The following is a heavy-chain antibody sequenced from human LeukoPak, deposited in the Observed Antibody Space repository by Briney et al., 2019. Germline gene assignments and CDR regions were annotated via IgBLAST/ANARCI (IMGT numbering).Heavy chain of an antibody. CDR3: ARLKCSSTSCFYYYYMDV. J-gene: IGHJ6*03. V-gene: IGHV4-34*01. D-gene: IGHD2-2*01. CDR2: INHSGRT. CDR1: GGSFGGDY. Sequence: SETLSLTCAVYGGSFGGDYWSWIRQPPGKGLEWIGEINHSGRTNYKPSLKSRVTISVDTSKNQFSLKLNSVTAADTAVYYCARLKCSSTSCFYYYYMDVWGKGTTVTISS.